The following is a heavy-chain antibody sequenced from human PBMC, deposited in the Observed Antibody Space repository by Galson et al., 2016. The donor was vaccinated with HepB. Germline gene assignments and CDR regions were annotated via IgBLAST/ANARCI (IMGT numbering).Heavy chain of an antibody. CDR3: ARVHPRAVVLDY. CDR1: GGSVTSGSYF. D-gene: IGHD4-23*01. Sequence: SETLSLTCNVSGGSVTSGSYFWSWIRQPPGKGLEWIGYIYYNGSTNYNPSLKSRITISEGTTKSQFSLKLTSVTAEDTAVYYCARVHPRAVVLDYWGQGTLVTVSS. CDR2: IYYNGST. V-gene: IGHV4-61*01. J-gene: IGHJ4*02.